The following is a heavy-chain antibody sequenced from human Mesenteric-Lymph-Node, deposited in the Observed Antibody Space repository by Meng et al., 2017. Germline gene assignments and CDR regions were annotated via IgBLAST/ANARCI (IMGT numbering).Heavy chain of an antibody. CDR1: GDSVSSNSSA. CDR3: ARERDSGPNHFDY. CDR2: TYYKSKWYN. Sequence: QVQLQQSGPGLVQPSQTISLTFAISGDSVSSNSSAWIWIRQSPSRGLEWQGRTYYKSKWYNDYAVSVKRRITINPDTSRNQFSLQLNSVTPEDTAVYFCARERDSGPNHFDYWGQGILVTVSS. J-gene: IGHJ4*01. V-gene: IGHV6-1*01. D-gene: IGHD5-12*01.